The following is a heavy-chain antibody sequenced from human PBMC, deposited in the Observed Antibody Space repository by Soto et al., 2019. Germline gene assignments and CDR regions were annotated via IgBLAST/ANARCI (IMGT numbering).Heavy chain of an antibody. Sequence: PSETLSLTCAVSSGSISSSNWWSWVRQPPGKGLEWIGEIYHSGSTNYNPSLKSRVTISVDKSKNQFSLKLSSVTAADTAVYYCARDRLGAVDAFDVWGQGTMVTVSS. J-gene: IGHJ3*01. CDR1: SGSISSSNW. CDR3: ARDRLGAVDAFDV. V-gene: IGHV4-4*02. D-gene: IGHD6-19*01. CDR2: IYHSGST.